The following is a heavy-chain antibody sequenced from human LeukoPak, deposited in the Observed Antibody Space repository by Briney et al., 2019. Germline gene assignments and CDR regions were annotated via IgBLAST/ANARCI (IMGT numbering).Heavy chain of an antibody. J-gene: IGHJ4*02. D-gene: IGHD3-22*01. CDR1: GGSISSSGYY. Sequence: SQTLSLTCTVSGGSISSSGYYWSWLRQHPGKGLEWIGYIYYSGTTYYNPSLKSRVTISVDTSKNQFSLKLFSVTAADTAVYYCAREDHYDSSGYLDYWGQGTLVTVSS. CDR3: AREDHYDSSGYLDY. V-gene: IGHV4-31*03. CDR2: IYYSGTT.